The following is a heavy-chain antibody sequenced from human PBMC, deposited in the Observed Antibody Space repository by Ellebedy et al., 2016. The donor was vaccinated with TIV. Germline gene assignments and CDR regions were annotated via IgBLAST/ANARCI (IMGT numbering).Heavy chain of an antibody. CDR2: IHAGTGNT. CDR3: ARSTYADLDF. D-gene: IGHD3-16*01. Sequence: ASVEVSCXASGYSFSSYNIHWVRQAPGQSLEWLGFIHAGTGNTKYSLKFQGTVTFSRETSANVAYMELTSLMSEDTAIYYCARSTYADLDFWGQGTLVTVSS. V-gene: IGHV1-3*01. J-gene: IGHJ1*01. CDR1: GYSFSSYN.